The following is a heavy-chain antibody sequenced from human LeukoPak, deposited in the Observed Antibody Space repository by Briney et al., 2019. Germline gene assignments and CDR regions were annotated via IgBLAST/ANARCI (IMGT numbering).Heavy chain of an antibody. J-gene: IGHJ6*03. D-gene: IGHD3-22*01. Sequence: SETLSLTCTVSGGSISSYCWSWIRQPAGKGLEWIGHICTSGSTNYNPSLKSRVTMSVDTSNNEFSLKLNSVTAADTAVYYCARTYDSPGYYSPDYYYMNVWGKGTTVTISS. CDR1: GGSISSYC. CDR3: ARTYDSPGYYSPDYYYMNV. V-gene: IGHV4-4*07. CDR2: ICTSGST.